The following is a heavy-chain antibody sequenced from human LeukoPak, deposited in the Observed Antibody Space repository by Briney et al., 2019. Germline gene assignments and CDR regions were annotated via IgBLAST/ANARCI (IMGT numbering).Heavy chain of an antibody. J-gene: IGHJ4*02. D-gene: IGHD6-13*01. CDR3: AKDGFAAAGTGYFDY. V-gene: IGHV3-23*01. Sequence: GGSLRLSCAASGFTFSNYAMSWVRQAPGKGLEWVSTISGGSGSTYYADSVKGRFTIPRDNSKNTLYLQMNSLRAEDTVVYYCAKDGFAAAGTGYFDYWGQGTLVTVSS. CDR1: GFTFSNYA. CDR2: ISGGSGST.